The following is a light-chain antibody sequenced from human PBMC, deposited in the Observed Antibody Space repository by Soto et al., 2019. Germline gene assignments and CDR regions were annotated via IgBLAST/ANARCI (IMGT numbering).Light chain of an antibody. CDR2: DVS. V-gene: IGKV3-11*01. Sequence: IVLTQSPATLSLSPGKRASLSCRASQNISNYLIWYQQKPGQAPRLLIYDVSNRATGIPARFSGSGSGTDFTLTISRLEPEDFSVYYCHQYGTAPLTFGPGTKVDIK. CDR1: QNISNY. CDR3: HQYGTAPLT. J-gene: IGKJ3*01.